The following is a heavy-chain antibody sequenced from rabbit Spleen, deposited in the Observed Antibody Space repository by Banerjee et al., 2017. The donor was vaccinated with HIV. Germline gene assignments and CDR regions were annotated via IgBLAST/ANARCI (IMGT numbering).Heavy chain of an antibody. J-gene: IGHJ4*01. CDR2: IYGDRSGST. CDR3: ARGSAAMTMVITGFYLKL. D-gene: IGHD2-1*01. V-gene: IGHV1S40*01. CDR1: GFSFSSGYD. Sequence: QSLEESGGDLVKPEGSLTLTCTASGFSFSSGYDMCWVRQAPGKGLECIACIYGDRSGSTYYANWAKGRFTISRTSSTTVTLEMTSLTAADTATYFCARGSAAMTMVITGFYLKLWGQGTLVTVS.